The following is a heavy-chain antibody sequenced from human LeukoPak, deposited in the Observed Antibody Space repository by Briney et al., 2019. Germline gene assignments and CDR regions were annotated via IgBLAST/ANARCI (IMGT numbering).Heavy chain of an antibody. D-gene: IGHD5-18*01. Sequence: SVKVSCKASGGIFNSYVISWVRQAPGQGVEWMGGIIPIFGTANYAQKFQGRVTITADESTNTAYMEMGSLRSEDTAVYYCARDLVDTAMERYYYYYYMDVWGKGTTVTVSS. J-gene: IGHJ6*03. CDR1: GGIFNSYV. CDR2: IIPIFGTA. CDR3: ARDLVDTAMERYYYYYYMDV. V-gene: IGHV1-69*13.